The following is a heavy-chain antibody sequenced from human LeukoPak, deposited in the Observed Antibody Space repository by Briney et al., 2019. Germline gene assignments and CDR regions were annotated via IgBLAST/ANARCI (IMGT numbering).Heavy chain of an antibody. CDR3: AKAPPHNYDILTGPGDY. D-gene: IGHD3-9*01. Sequence: GGSLRLSCAASGFTFRSYGMHWVRQAPGKGLKWVAFIRYDESNKDYADSVKGRFTISRDNSKNTLYLQMNSLRAEDTAVYYCAKAPPHNYDILTGPGDYWGQGTLVTVSS. V-gene: IGHV3-30*02. CDR2: IRYDESNK. J-gene: IGHJ4*02. CDR1: GFTFRSYG.